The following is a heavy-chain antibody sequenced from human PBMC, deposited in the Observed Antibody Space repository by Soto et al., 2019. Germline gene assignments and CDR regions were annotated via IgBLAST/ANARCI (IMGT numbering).Heavy chain of an antibody. J-gene: IGHJ3*02. Sequence: QVQLVQSGAEVKKPGSSVKVSCKASGGTFSSYAISWVRQAPGQGLEWMGGIIPIFGTANYAQKFQGRVTITADESTSTAYMELSSLRSEDTAVYYCARGGTDYYSSGSWAAAAFDIWGQGTMVTVSS. CDR1: GGTFSSYA. CDR2: IIPIFGTA. D-gene: IGHD3-10*01. CDR3: ARGGTDYYSSGSWAAAAFDI. V-gene: IGHV1-69*12.